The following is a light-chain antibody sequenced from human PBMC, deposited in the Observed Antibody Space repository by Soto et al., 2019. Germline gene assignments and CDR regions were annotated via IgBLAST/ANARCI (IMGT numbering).Light chain of an antibody. CDR2: EVS. CDR1: SSDVGAYDY. V-gene: IGLV2-14*01. J-gene: IGLJ2*01. Sequence: QSVLTQPASVSGSPGQSITISCTGTSSDVGAYDYVSWYQQHPGKAPKLMIYEVSNRPSGVSNRFSGSKSGNTASLTISGLQAEDEADYYCSSYTTSNTPVVIGGGTKLTV. CDR3: SSYTTSNTPVV.